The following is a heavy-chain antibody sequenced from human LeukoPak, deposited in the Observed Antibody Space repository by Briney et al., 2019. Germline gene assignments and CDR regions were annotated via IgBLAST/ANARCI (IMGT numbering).Heavy chain of an antibody. D-gene: IGHD2-2*01. CDR3: AKDTYCSSTSCYAGRYFQH. V-gene: IGHV3-74*01. CDR1: GFTFSSYW. Sequence: PGGSLRLSCAASGFTFSSYWMHWVRQAPGKGLVWVSRTNSDGSSTRYADSVKGRFTISRDNSKNTLYLQMNSLRAEDTAVYYCAKDTYCSSTSCYAGRYFQHWGQGTLVTVSS. J-gene: IGHJ1*01. CDR2: TNSDGSST.